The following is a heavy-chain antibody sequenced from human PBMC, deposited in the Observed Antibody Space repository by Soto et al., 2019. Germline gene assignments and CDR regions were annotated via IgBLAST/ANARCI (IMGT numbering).Heavy chain of an antibody. Sequence: SETLSLTCTVSGGSISRDYWSWLRQPPGKGLEWIAYIRYSGTTNYNPSLKSRATISSDTSKNQFSLMLRSVTAADTAVYYCAKGAGWYNYWGLGTLVTVSS. J-gene: IGHJ4*02. V-gene: IGHV4-59*01. CDR3: AKGAGWYNY. CDR1: GGSISRDY. D-gene: IGHD6-19*01. CDR2: IRYSGTT.